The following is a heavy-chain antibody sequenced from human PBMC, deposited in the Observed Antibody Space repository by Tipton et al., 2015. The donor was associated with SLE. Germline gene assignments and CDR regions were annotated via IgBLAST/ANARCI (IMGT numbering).Heavy chain of an antibody. D-gene: IGHD6-6*01. V-gene: IGHV4-61*09. CDR3: ARRRYSSSSRPHWYFDL. Sequence: TLSLTCTVSGGSISSGSYHWSWIRQPAGKGLEWIGHIYTSGSTNYNPSLKSRVTISVDTSKNQFSLKLSSVTAADTAVYYCARRRYSSSSRPHWYFDLWGRGTLVTVSS. CDR1: GGSISSGSYH. J-gene: IGHJ2*01. CDR2: IYTSGST.